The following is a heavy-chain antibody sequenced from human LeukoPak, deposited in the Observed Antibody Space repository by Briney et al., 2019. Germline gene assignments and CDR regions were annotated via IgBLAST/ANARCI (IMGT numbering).Heavy chain of an antibody. Sequence: SGPTLVNPTQTLTVTWTFSELSLSTSGVGVGWIGQLPGKALEWLALIDLDDDKLYSLSLKSRLTITKDTSKNQVVLTMTNMDPVDTATYYCAHRFYCSSTSCFPPYAWFDPWGQGTLVTVSS. D-gene: IGHD2-2*01. CDR3: AHRFYCSSTSCFPPYAWFDP. V-gene: IGHV2-5*02. CDR1: ELSLSTSGVG. CDR2: IDLDDDK. J-gene: IGHJ5*02.